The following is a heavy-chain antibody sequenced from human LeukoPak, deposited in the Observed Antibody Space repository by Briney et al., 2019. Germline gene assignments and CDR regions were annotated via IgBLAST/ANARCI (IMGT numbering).Heavy chain of an antibody. CDR1: GYSISSGYY. Sequence: SETLSLTCAVSGYSISSGYYWGWIRPPPGKGLEWIGSIYHSGSTYYNPSLKSRVTISVDTSKNQFSLKLSSVTAADTAVYYCARRLRYCTNGVCSNWFDPWGQGTLVTVSS. CDR2: IYHSGST. V-gene: IGHV4-38-2*01. CDR3: ARRLRYCTNGVCSNWFDP. J-gene: IGHJ5*02. D-gene: IGHD2-8*01.